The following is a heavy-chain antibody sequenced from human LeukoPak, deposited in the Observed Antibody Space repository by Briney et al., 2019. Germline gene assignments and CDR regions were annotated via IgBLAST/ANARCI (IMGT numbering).Heavy chain of an antibody. D-gene: IGHD3-10*01. V-gene: IGHV1-69*13. J-gene: IGHJ4*02. CDR2: IIPIFGTA. Sequence: SVNVSCKASGGTFSSYAISWVRQAPGQGLEWMGGIIPIFGTANYAQKFQGRVTITADESTSTAYMELSSLRSEDTAVYYCASNPEGYYYGSGSSLTFDYWGQGTLVTVSS. CDR3: ASNPEGYYYGSGSSLTFDY. CDR1: GGTFSSYA.